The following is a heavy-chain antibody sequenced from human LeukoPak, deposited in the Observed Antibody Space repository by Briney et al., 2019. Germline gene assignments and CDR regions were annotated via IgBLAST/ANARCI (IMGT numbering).Heavy chain of an antibody. CDR1: GFTFNDYY. D-gene: IGHD2-2*01. J-gene: IGHJ4*02. V-gene: IGHV3-11*04. CDR2: ISSGGTTI. Sequence: KTGGSLRLSCAASGFTFNDYYMSWIRQAPGKGLEWVSYISSGGTTIYYADSVKGRFTISRDNAKNSLYLQMNSLRAEDTAVYYCARGGSGYCTISSCPPPLLHWGQGTLVTVSS. CDR3: ARGGSGYCTISSCPPPLLH.